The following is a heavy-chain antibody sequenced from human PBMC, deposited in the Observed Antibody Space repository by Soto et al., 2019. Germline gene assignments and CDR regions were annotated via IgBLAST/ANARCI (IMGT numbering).Heavy chain of an antibody. D-gene: IGHD6-13*01. Sequence: GGSLRLSCAASGFTFSSYAMSWVRQAPGKGLEWVSAISGSGGSTYYADSVKGRFTISRDNSKNTLYLQMNSLRAEDTAVYYCAKDALPQYSSSWYRRPYYFDYWGQGTLVTVSS. J-gene: IGHJ4*02. CDR1: GFTFSSYA. CDR3: AKDALPQYSSSWYRRPYYFDY. CDR2: ISGSGGST. V-gene: IGHV3-23*01.